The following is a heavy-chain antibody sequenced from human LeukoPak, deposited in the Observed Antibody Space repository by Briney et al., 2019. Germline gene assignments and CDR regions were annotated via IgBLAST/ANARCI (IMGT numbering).Heavy chain of an antibody. CDR3: ARGGYYGSGSPPSLYFDY. CDR2: IWYDGSKQ. D-gene: IGHD3-10*01. CDR1: GFTFSSYG. J-gene: IGHJ4*02. Sequence: PGGSLRLSCTTSGFTFSSYGMHWVRQAPGKGLEEVAVIWYDGSKQFYADSVKGRFTISRDNSRSTLYLQMNSLRPEDTAIYYCARGGYYGSGSPPSLYFDYWGQGTLVTVSS. V-gene: IGHV3-33*01.